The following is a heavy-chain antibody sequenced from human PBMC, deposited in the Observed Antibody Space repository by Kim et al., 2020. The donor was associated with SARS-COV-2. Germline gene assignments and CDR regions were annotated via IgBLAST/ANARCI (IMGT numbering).Heavy chain of an antibody. D-gene: IGHD3-10*01. J-gene: IGHJ5*02. V-gene: IGHV1-3*01. CDR3: AREDYYGSGSYYESWFDP. CDR1: GYTFTSYA. CDR2: INAGNGNT. Sequence: ASVKVSCKASGYTFTSYAMHWVRQAPGQRLEWMGWINAGNGNTKYSQKFQGRVTITRDTSASTAYMELSSLRSEDTAVYYCAREDYYGSGSYYESWFDPWGQGTLVTVSS.